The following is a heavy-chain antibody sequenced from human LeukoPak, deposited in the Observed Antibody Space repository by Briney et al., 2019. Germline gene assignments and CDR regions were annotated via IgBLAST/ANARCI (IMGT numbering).Heavy chain of an antibody. CDR2: ISSSGSTI. D-gene: IGHD6-19*01. V-gene: IGHV3-48*03. CDR3: ARDSKSSGWYGGFDY. Sequence: GGSLRHSCAASGFTFSSYEMNWVRQAPGKGLEWVSYISSSGSTIYYADSVKGRFTISRDNAKNSLYLQMNSLRAEDTAVYYCARDSKSSGWYGGFDYWGQGTLVTVSS. J-gene: IGHJ4*02. CDR1: GFTFSSYE.